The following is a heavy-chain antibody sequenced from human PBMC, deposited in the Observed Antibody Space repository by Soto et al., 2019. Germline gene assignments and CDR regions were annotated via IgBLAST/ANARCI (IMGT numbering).Heavy chain of an antibody. CDR3: ARDGVLDGYDASLDY. J-gene: IGHJ4*02. CDR2: ISSSSYI. CDR1: GFTFSTYS. V-gene: IGHV3-21*06. Sequence: EVQLVESGGGLVKPGGSLTLSCAASGFTFSTYSMHWVRQAPGKGLEWVSSISSSSYIYYADSVKGRFTISRDNAKNSLYLQMISLRAEDTAVYYCARDGVLDGYDASLDYRGQGTLVTVSS. D-gene: IGHD5-12*01.